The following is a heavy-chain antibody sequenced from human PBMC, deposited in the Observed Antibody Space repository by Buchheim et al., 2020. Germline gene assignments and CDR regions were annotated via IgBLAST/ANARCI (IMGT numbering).Heavy chain of an antibody. CDR3: ARARGRYFGGREFDY. CDR1: GGSITGYY. V-gene: IGHV4-59*08. CDR2: MSYSGTT. Sequence: QVQLQESGPGLVKPSETLSLTCTVSGGSITGYYWSWIRQPPGKGLEWIGYMSYSGTTNYNPSLKSRVSISVDTSKNQFSLKLSSVTAADTAVYYCARARGRYFGGREFDYWGQGTL. D-gene: IGHD3-9*01. J-gene: IGHJ4*02.